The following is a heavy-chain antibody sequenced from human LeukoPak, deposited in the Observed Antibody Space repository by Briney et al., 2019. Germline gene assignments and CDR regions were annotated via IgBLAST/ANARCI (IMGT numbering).Heavy chain of an antibody. D-gene: IGHD5-18*01. CDR2: ISAYNGNT. Sequence: ASVKVSCKASGGTFSSYAISWVRQAPGQGLEWMGWISAYNGNTKSAQNLQGRVTMTTDTSTSTAYMELRSLRSDDTAGYYCAREVLETAMVYFDSWGQGTLVTVSS. V-gene: IGHV1-18*01. CDR3: AREVLETAMVYFDS. J-gene: IGHJ4*02. CDR1: GGTFSSYA.